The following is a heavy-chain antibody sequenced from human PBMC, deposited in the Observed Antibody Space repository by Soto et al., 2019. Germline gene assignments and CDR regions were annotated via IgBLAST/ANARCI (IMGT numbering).Heavy chain of an antibody. CDR2: ISYDGSNK. J-gene: IGHJ4*02. D-gene: IGHD3-16*02. V-gene: IGHV3-30*18. CDR3: AKDPEYCDYICGSYPLGY. Sequence: QVQLVESGGGVVQPGRSLRLSCAASGFTFSSYGMHWVRQAPGKGLEWVAVISYDGSNKYYADSVKGRFTISRDNSKFTLYLQMKSLSAEDTDVYSCAKDPEYCDYICGSYPLGYWGEGTLPTVSS. CDR1: GFTFSSYG.